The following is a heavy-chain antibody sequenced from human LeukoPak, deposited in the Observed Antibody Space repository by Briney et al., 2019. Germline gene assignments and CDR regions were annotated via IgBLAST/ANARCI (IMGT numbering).Heavy chain of an antibody. CDR2: ISYDGSNK. Sequence: PGGSLRLSCAASGFTFSSYGMHWVRKAPGKGLEWVAVISYDGSNKYYADSVKGRFTISRDNSKNTLYLQMNSLRAEDTAVYYCAKDVYYDSSVDGSWGQGTLVTVSS. D-gene: IGHD3-22*01. V-gene: IGHV3-30*18. CDR1: GFTFSSYG. CDR3: AKDVYYDSSVDGS. J-gene: IGHJ5*02.